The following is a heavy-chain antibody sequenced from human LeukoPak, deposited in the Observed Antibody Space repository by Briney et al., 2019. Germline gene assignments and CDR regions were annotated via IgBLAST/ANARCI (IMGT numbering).Heavy chain of an antibody. CDR2: INDDGSFR. D-gene: IGHD3-10*01. CDR1: GITFSGAW. CDR3: ARVSGPGMNEYYHL. V-gene: IGHV3-74*01. Sequence: GGSLRLSCAASGITFSGAWMHWVRHAPGKGLVRVSRINDDGSFRRYANSVKGRFTISRDNAKNTLFLQMDSLRAEDTAVYYCARVSGPGMNEYYHLWGQGTLVTVSS. J-gene: IGHJ1*01.